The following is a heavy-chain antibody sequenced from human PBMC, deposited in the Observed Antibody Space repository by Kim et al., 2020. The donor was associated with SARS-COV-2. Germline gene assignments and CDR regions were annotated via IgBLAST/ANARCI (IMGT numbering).Heavy chain of an antibody. J-gene: IGHJ6*02. CDR1: GFTFSSSS. Sequence: GGSLRLSCAASGFTFSSSSMHWVRQAPGKGLVWVSRICGNGSATTYADSVKGRFTISRDNSKNTLYLQMNSLRAEDTAVYFCARDYSYAFFVWSDG. V-gene: IGHV3-74*01. CDR2: ICGNGSAT. CDR3: ARDYSYAFFV. D-gene: IGHD3-3*01.